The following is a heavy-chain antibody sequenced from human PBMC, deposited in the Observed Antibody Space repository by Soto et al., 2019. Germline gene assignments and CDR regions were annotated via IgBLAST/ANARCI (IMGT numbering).Heavy chain of an antibody. J-gene: IGHJ5*02. D-gene: IGHD6-19*01. CDR3: AIEYSCGKPNNWFDP. V-gene: IGHV1-69*13. Sequence: ASVKVSCKASGGTFSSYDISWVRQAPGQGLEWMGGIIPIFGTANYAQKFQGRVTITADESTSTAYMELSSLRSEDTAVYYCAIEYSCGKPNNWFDPWGQGALVTVSS. CDR2: IIPIFGTA. CDR1: GGTFSSYD.